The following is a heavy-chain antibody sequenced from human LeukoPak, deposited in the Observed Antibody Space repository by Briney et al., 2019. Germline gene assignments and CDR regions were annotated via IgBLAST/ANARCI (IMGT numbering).Heavy chain of an antibody. Sequence: GGSLRLSCVASGVSFNTYSPNSVRQAPGKGVEWVSSIRRDSNSIYYGDSVKGPIIISSDTDKKSLYMQMTSLTGEDTAVYYCAREGRAAIISWGQGTLVTVSS. CDR1: GVSFNTYS. CDR2: IRRDSNSI. CDR3: AREGRAAIIS. D-gene: IGHD5-24*01. J-gene: IGHJ4*02. V-gene: IGHV3-21*01.